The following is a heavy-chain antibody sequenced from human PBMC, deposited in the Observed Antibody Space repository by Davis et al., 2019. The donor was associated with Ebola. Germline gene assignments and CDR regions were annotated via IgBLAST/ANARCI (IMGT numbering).Heavy chain of an antibody. J-gene: IGHJ5*02. CDR2: IRTKPNFYAT. Sequence: PGGSLRLSCAASGFTFSGFAIHWVRQASGKGLEWVGRIRTKPNFYATTYGASMQGRFTISRDDSKNMAYLQMDSLKIEDTAVYYCTRLHPTAHDYIGDSDPWGQGALVTVSS. CDR1: GFTFSGFA. D-gene: IGHD4-23*01. V-gene: IGHV3-73*01. CDR3: TRLHPTAHDYIGDSDP.